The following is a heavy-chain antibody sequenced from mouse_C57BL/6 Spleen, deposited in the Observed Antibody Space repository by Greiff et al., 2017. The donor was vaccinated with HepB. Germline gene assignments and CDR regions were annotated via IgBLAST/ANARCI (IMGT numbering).Heavy chain of an antibody. V-gene: IGHV5-16*01. CDR3: AREGTGTRYFDV. D-gene: IGHD4-1*01. CDR2: INYDGSST. Sequence: EVKLVESEGGLVQPGSSMKLSCTASGFTFSDYYMAWVRQVPEKGLEWVANINYDGSSTYYLDSLKSRFIISRDNAKNILYLQMSSLKSEDTATYYCAREGTGTRYFDVWGTGTTVTVSS. J-gene: IGHJ1*03. CDR1: GFTFSDYY.